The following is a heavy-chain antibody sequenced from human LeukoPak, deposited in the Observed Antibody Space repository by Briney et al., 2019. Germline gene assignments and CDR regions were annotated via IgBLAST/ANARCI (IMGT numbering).Heavy chain of an antibody. D-gene: IGHD6-13*01. J-gene: IGHJ4*02. CDR1: GFTFSDYY. CDR3: AREFPGIAAAGIDY. V-gene: IGHV3-11*01. CDR2: ISSGGSTI. Sequence: GGSLRLSCAASGFTFSDYYMTWIRQAPGKGLEWVSYISSGGSTIYYADSVKGRFTISRDNAKNSLFLQMNSLRAEDTAVYYCAREFPGIAAAGIDYWGQGPLVTVSS.